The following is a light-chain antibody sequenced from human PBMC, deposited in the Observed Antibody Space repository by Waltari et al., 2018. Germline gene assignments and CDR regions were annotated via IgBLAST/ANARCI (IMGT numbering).Light chain of an antibody. CDR1: QSVSSSY. CDR3: QQYGSSPPYT. CDR2: GAS. V-gene: IGKV3-20*01. Sequence: EIVLTQSPGTLSLSPGERATLSCRASQSVSSSYLAWYQQKPGQAPRLLIYGASSRATGIPDRVSGSGSGTDFTLTISILEPEDFAVYYCQQYGSSPPYTFGQGTKLEIK. J-gene: IGKJ2*01.